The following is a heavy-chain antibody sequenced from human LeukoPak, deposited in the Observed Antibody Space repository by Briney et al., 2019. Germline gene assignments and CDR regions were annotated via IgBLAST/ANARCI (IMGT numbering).Heavy chain of an antibody. CDR2: ISNSGST. J-gene: IGHJ3*02. V-gene: IGHV4-61*01. CDR3: ARENSRIEASAFDI. CDR1: GGSINRGTFF. Sequence: SETLSLTCAVSGGSINRGTFFWTWIRKPPGKGLEWIGYISNSGSTNYHPSLKSRVTISSDTSKTQFTLKLTSVTAADTAVYYCARENSRIEASAFDIWGQGTMVTVSS. D-gene: IGHD2-15*01.